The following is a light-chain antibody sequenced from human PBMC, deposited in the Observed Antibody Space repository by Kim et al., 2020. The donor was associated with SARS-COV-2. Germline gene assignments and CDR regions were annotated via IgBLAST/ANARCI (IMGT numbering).Light chain of an antibody. V-gene: IGLV4-69*01. CDR2: VNSDGSH. CDR3: QTWGVGFVK. J-gene: IGLJ3*02. CDR1: SGYNSYA. Sequence: QLVLTQSPSASASLGASVKLTCTLSSGYNSYAIAWHQQQPGKGPRFLMKVNSDGSHKKGDGIPDRFSGSSSGAERYLTISSLQSEDEAEYFCQTWGVGFVKFGGGTKLTVL.